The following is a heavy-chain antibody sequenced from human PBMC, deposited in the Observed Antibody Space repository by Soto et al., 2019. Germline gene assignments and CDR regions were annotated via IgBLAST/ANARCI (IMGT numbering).Heavy chain of an antibody. D-gene: IGHD1-1*01. CDR1: GYTFTSYD. Sequence: QVQLVQSGAEVKKPGASVKVSCKASGYTFTSYDINWVRQATGQGLEWMGWMNPNSGNTGYAQKFLGRVTMTRNTSISAAYMELSSPRSEDTAVYYCARERTGTTSMEVWGQGTTVTVSS. CDR2: MNPNSGNT. J-gene: IGHJ6*02. CDR3: ARERTGTTSMEV. V-gene: IGHV1-8*01.